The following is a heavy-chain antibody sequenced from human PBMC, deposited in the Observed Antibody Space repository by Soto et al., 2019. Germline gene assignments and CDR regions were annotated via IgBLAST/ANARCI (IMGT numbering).Heavy chain of an antibody. V-gene: IGHV3-30-3*01. CDR3: ARDHLYYSDSNYFRGYYGMDV. Sequence: QVKLVESGGGVVQPGKSLRLSCVVSGFTFTSYAMHWVRQAPGKGLEWVAVISFDGTNTYYADSVKGRFTFTRDNTKHTPYLQMNSMRPENTAVYYCARDHLYYSDSNYFRGYYGMDVWGQGTTVTVPS. CDR1: GFTFTSYA. CDR2: ISFDGTNT. D-gene: IGHD2-15*01. J-gene: IGHJ6*02.